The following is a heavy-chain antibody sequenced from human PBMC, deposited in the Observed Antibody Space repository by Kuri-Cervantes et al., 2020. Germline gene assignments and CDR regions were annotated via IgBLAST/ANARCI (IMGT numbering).Heavy chain of an antibody. Sequence: SETLSLTCDVSGYSISNGYYWAWIRQSPGKGLEWIGSIYYSGSTYYNPSLKSRVTISVDTSKNQFSLKLSSVTAADTAVYYCARDRYGYSSLDYWGQGTLVTVSS. CDR2: IYYSGST. J-gene: IGHJ4*02. CDR1: GYSISNGYY. CDR3: ARDRYGYSSLDY. V-gene: IGHV4-38-2*01. D-gene: IGHD5-24*01.